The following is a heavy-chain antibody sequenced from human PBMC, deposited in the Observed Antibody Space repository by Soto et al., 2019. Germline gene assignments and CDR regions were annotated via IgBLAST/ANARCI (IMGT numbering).Heavy chain of an antibody. Sequence: QVQLVQSGAEVKKPGSSVKVSCKASGSTFSSYSISWVRQAPGQGRGWMGGIIPIFGTANYAQKFQGRVTLAADESTSTAYMELSSLRSEDTAVYYCARVDYGDYDYWGQGTLVTVSS. CDR1: GSTFSSYS. CDR3: ARVDYGDYDY. CDR2: IIPIFGTA. V-gene: IGHV1-69*12. D-gene: IGHD4-17*01. J-gene: IGHJ4*02.